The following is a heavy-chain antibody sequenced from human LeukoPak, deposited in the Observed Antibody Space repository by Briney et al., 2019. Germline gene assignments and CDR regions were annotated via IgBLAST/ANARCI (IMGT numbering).Heavy chain of an antibody. CDR3: ARDRGDYGDYGGHY. V-gene: IGHV3-7*01. Sequence: GGSLRLSCAASGFTFSSFWMSWVRQAPGKGLEWVANIKLDGSEKYYVDSVKGRFTISRDNAKNSLYLQMHSLRAEDTAVYYCARDRGDYGDYGGHYWGQGALVTVSS. CDR1: GFTFSSFW. CDR2: IKLDGSEK. D-gene: IGHD4-17*01. J-gene: IGHJ4*02.